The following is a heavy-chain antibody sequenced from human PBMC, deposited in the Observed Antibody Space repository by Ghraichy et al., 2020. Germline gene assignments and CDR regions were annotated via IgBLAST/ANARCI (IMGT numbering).Heavy chain of an antibody. CDR2: IYYSGST. Sequence: SETLSLTCTVSGGSISSYYWSWIRQPPGKGLEWIGYIYYSGSTNYNPSLKSRVTISVDTSKNQFSLKLSSVTAADTAVYYCARVFLEVDIVAPDPAYYFDYWCQGTLFTVSS. CDR1: GGSISSYY. J-gene: IGHJ4*02. V-gene: IGHV4-59*01. D-gene: IGHD5-12*01. CDR3: ARVFLEVDIVAPDPAYYFDY.